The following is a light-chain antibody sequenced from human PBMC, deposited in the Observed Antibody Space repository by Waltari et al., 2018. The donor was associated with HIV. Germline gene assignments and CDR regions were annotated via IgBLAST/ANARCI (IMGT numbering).Light chain of an antibody. V-gene: IGKV4-1*01. CDR3: QQYYSTPRT. Sequence: IVMTQSPDSLDVSLGERATINCKSSQSVLYSSNNKNYLAWYQQKPGQPPKLLIYWASTRESGVPDRFSGSGSGTDFTLTISSLQAEDVALYYCQQYYSTPRTFGQGTKVEVK. J-gene: IGKJ1*01. CDR1: QSVLYSSNNKNY. CDR2: WAS.